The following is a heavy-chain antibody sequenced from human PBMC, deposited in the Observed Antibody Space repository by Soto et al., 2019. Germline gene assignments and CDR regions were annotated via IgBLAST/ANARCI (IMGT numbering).Heavy chain of an antibody. Sequence: QVQLVQSGAEVKKPGSSVKVSCKASGGTFSSYTISWVRQAPGQGLEWMGRIIPILGIANYAQKFQGRVTIVKDXXTSTAYMELSSLRSEDTAVYYCARSNYYGSGSFDYWGQGALVTVSS. D-gene: IGHD3-10*01. CDR2: IIPILGIA. CDR3: ARSNYYGSGSFDY. CDR1: GGTFSSYT. V-gene: IGHV1-69*02. J-gene: IGHJ4*02.